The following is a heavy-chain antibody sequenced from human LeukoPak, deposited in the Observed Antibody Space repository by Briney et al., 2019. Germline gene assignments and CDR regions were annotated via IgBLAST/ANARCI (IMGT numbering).Heavy chain of an antibody. D-gene: IGHD3-22*01. CDR2: ISYDGSYT. CDR3: ARDLSSHYCIDY. Sequence: PGGSLRLSCAASGLTFSSYGIHWVRQAPGKGLEWVAIISYDGSYTSYADSVKGRFTISRDNSKNTLHLQMNSLTADDTAVYYCARDLSSHYCIDYWGQGTLVTVSS. CDR1: GLTFSSYG. J-gene: IGHJ4*02. V-gene: IGHV3-30*19.